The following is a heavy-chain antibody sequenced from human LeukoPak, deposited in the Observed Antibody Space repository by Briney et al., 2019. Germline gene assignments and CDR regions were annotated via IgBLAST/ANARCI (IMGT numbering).Heavy chain of an antibody. Sequence: ASVKVSCKASGYTFSRYGMHWVRQAPGQRLEWMGWINAGNENTKYSQKFQGRVSITRDTSASTAYMELSSLTSEDTAVYYCARDLYGDYFDYWGQGTLVTVPS. CDR1: GYTFSRYG. J-gene: IGHJ4*02. CDR2: INAGNENT. CDR3: ARDLYGDYFDY. D-gene: IGHD3-16*01. V-gene: IGHV1-3*01.